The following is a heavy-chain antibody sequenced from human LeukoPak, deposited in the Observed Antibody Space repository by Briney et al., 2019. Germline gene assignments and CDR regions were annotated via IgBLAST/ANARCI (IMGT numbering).Heavy chain of an antibody. CDR2: ISYNGDNK. CDR3: AKDGRGYSGYGDFDY. CDR1: GFNFSGFA. J-gene: IGHJ4*02. D-gene: IGHD5-12*01. Sequence: GGSLRLSCATSGFNFSGFAMNWVRQAPGKGPKWVAVISYNGDNKYYADSVKGRFTISRDNSKNTLYLQMNSLRAEDTAVYYCAKDGRGYSGYGDFDYWSQGTLVTVSS. V-gene: IGHV3-30-3*01.